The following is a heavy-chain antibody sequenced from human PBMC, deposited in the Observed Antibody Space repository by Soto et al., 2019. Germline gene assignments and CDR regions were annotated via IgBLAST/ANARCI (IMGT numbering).Heavy chain of an antibody. J-gene: IGHJ4*02. V-gene: IGHV3-13*01. CDR1: GFTFSSYD. D-gene: IGHD6-19*01. CDR3: ARPSQPYSSGWYYFDY. Sequence: GGSLRLSCAASGFTFSSYDMHWVHQATGKGLEWVSAIGTAGDTYYPGSVKGRFTISRENAKNSLYLQMNSLRAGDTAVYYCARPSQPYSSGWYYFDYWGQGTLVTVSS. CDR2: IGTAGDT.